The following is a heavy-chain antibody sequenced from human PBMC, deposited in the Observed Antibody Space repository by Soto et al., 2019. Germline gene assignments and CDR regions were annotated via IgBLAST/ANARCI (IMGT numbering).Heavy chain of an antibody. D-gene: IGHD4-17*01. CDR1: GYTFTSYY. Sequence: QVQLVQSGAEVKKPGASVKVSCKASGYTFTSYYMHWVRQAPGQGLEWMGIINPSGGSTSYAQKFQGRVTMTRDTSTSTVYMGLSSLRSEDTAVYYCARIARGYGDPINFDYWGQGTLVTVSS. J-gene: IGHJ4*02. CDR2: INPSGGST. CDR3: ARIARGYGDPINFDY. V-gene: IGHV1-46*03.